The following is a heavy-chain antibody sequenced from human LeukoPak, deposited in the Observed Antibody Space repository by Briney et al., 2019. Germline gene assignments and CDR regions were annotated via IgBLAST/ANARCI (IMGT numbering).Heavy chain of an antibody. J-gene: IGHJ4*02. CDR3: ARSPSSMEF. CDR2: ISSTGSDI. V-gene: IGHV3-11*04. D-gene: IGHD2-2*01. CDR1: GFIFSDYY. Sequence: GGSLRLSCAASGFIFSDYYMTWVRQAPGKGLEFVSYISSTGSDIYYTDSVKGRFTTSRDNAKNSLSLQMNSLRAEDTAVYYCARSPSSMEFWGQGTLVAVSS.